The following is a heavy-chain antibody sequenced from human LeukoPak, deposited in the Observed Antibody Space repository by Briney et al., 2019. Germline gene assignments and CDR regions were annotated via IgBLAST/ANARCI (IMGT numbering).Heavy chain of an antibody. J-gene: IGHJ5*02. Sequence: SETLSLTCAVYGGSFSGYYWSWIRQPPGKGLEWIGEINHSGSTNYNPSLKSRVTMSVDTSKNQFSLKLSSVTAADTAVYYCARDVAVAAYRTGRVRNSFDPWGQGTLVTVSS. D-gene: IGHD6-19*01. V-gene: IGHV4-34*01. CDR3: ARDVAVAAYRTGRVRNSFDP. CDR2: INHSGST. CDR1: GGSFSGYY.